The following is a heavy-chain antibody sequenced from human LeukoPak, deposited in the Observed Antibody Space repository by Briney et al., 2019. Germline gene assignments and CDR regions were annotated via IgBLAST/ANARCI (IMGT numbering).Heavy chain of an antibody. CDR3: ARDVYGSGLGAFDL. Sequence: GGSLRLSCVVSGFSVSSNYMSWVRQPPGKGLEWVSVIYNGVTYYRDSVKGRFSISRDISKNTVYLQMNSLRAEDTAKYYCARDVYGSGLGAFDLWGQGTMVTVSS. CDR2: IYNGVT. CDR1: GFSVSSNY. V-gene: IGHV3-53*01. J-gene: IGHJ3*01. D-gene: IGHD3-10*01.